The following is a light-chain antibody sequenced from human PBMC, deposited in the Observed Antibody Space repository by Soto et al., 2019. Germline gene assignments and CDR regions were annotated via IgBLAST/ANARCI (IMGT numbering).Light chain of an antibody. J-gene: IGKJ5*01. CDR2: GAS. Sequence: ETVMTQSPATLSVSPGERATLSCWASQSVSSKLAWYQQKPGQAPRLLIYGASTRATGIPARFSGSGSGTELTLTISSLQSEDFAVYYCQQYNNWPPITFGQGTRLEIK. CDR3: QQYNNWPPIT. CDR1: QSVSSK. V-gene: IGKV3D-15*01.